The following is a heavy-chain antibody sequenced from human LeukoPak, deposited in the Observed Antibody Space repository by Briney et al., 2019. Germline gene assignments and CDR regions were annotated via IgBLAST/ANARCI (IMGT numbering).Heavy chain of an antibody. CDR2: ISGSGGST. CDR1: GFTFSSYA. CDR3: AKAGYCSGGSCHYYMDV. Sequence: GGSLRLSCAASGFTFSSYAMSWVRQAPGKGLEWVSAISGSGGSTYYADSVKGRFTISRDNSKNTLYLQMNSLRAEDTAVYYCAKAGYCSGGSCHYYMDVWGKGTTVSISS. D-gene: IGHD2-15*01. J-gene: IGHJ6*03. V-gene: IGHV3-23*01.